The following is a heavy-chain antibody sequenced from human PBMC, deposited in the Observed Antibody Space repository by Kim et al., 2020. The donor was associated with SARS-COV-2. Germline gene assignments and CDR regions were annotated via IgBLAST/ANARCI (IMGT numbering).Heavy chain of an antibody. V-gene: IGHV4-31*03. Sequence: SETLSLTCTVSGGSISSGGYYWSWIRQHPGKGLEWIGYIYYSGSTYYNPSLKSRVTISVDTSKNQFSLKLSSVTAADTAVYYCARTDIVVVVAASRDFYFDYWGQGTLVTVSS. CDR3: ARTDIVVVVAASRDFYFDY. D-gene: IGHD2-15*01. J-gene: IGHJ4*02. CDR2: IYYSGST. CDR1: GGSISSGGYY.